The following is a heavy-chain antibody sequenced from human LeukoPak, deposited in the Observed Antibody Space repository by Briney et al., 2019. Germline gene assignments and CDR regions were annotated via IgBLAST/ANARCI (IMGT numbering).Heavy chain of an antibody. CDR1: GCTFTGYG. V-gene: IGHV1-18*01. Sequence: GASVKVSCKASGCTFTGYGISWVRQAPGQGLEWMGWISAYNGNTNYAQKLQGRVTMTTDTSTSTAYMELRSLRSDDTAVYYCARNYDFWSGLNLDYYYYMDVWGKGTTVTVSS. D-gene: IGHD3-3*01. J-gene: IGHJ6*03. CDR2: ISAYNGNT. CDR3: ARNYDFWSGLNLDYYYYMDV.